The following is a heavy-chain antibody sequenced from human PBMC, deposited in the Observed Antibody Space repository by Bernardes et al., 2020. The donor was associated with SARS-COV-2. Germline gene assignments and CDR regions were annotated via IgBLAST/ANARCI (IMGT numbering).Heavy chain of an antibody. CDR1: GGTFSSFA. CDR2: IIPMFGTA. J-gene: IGHJ3*02. CDR3: ALWEYYGSGSYFEYGDAFDI. D-gene: IGHD3-10*01. V-gene: IGHV1-69*13. Sequence: SVKVSCKASGGTFSSFAISWVRQAPGQGLEWMGNIIPMFGTATNAQKFQGRVTITADASTSTAYMELSSLRSEDTAVYYCALWEYYGSGSYFEYGDAFDIWGQGTMVTVSS.